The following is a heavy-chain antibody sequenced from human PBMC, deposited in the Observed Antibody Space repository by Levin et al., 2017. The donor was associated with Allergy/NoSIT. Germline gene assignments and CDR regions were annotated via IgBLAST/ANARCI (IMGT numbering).Heavy chain of an antibody. CDR3: TRGAAGTSMVFYYYYMDV. D-gene: IGHD1-1*01. CDR1: GGSISSNTYY. V-gene: IGHV4-39*01. CDR2: IYYSGTT. J-gene: IGHJ6*03. Sequence: SETLSLTCTVSGGSISSNTYYWGWIRQPPGKGLEWIGTIYYSGTTYYNPSLKSRVTISVDTSKNQFSLNLSSVTAADPAVYYCTRGAAGTSMVFYYYYMDVWGKGTTVTVSS.